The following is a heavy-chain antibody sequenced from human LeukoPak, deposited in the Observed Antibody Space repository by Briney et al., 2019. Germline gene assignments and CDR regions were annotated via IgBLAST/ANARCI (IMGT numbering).Heavy chain of an antibody. CDR3: ARSRKYQPALLDY. J-gene: IGHJ4*02. CDR1: GFTFSSYW. CDR2: IKQDGSEK. Sequence: PGGSLRLSCAASGFTFSSYWMSWVRQAPGKGLEWVANIKQDGSEKYYVDSVKGRFTISRDNSKNTLYLQMNSLRAEDTAVCYCARSRKYQPALLDYWGQGTLVTVSS. D-gene: IGHD2-2*01. V-gene: IGHV3-7*03.